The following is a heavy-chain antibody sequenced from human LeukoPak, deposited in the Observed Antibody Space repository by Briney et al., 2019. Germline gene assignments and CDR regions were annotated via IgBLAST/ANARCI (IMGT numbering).Heavy chain of an antibody. Sequence: PGGSLRLSCAASGFTFSSYSMNWVRQAPGKGLEWVSYISSSSSTIYYADSVKGRFTISRDNAKNSLYLQMNSLRDEDTAVYYCARDTPWLLPVLGDGMDVWGQGTTVTVSS. CDR3: ARDTPWLLPVLGDGMDV. V-gene: IGHV3-48*02. CDR1: GFTFSSYS. D-gene: IGHD3-22*01. CDR2: ISSSSSTI. J-gene: IGHJ6*02.